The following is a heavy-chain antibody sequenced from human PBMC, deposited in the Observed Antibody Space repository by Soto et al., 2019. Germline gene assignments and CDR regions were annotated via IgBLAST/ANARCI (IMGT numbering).Heavy chain of an antibody. CDR1: GYSFSSYG. D-gene: IGHD3-22*01. J-gene: IGHJ4*02. V-gene: IGHV3-23*01. CDR3: AKASSGYYRVYFDY. Sequence: PGGSLRLSCAASGYSFSSYGMTWVRQAPGKGLEWVSVISGSGGSPYYADSVKGRFTIARDHSKNTPYLQMNSLRAEDTAVYYCAKASSGYYRVYFDYWGQGTLVTVSS. CDR2: ISGSGGSP.